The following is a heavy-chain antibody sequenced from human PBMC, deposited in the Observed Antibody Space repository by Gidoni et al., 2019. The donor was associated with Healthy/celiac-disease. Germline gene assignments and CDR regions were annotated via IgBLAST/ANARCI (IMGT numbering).Heavy chain of an antibody. CDR3: AREKGYCSGGSCPLDY. D-gene: IGHD2-15*01. Sequence: QVQLQQWGAGLLKPSETLSLTCAVYGGSFSGYYWRWIRQPPGKGLGWIGEINNSGSTNYNPPIKSRVTISVDTSKNQFSLKLSSVTAADTAVYYCAREKGYCSGGSCPLDYWGQGTLVTVSS. J-gene: IGHJ4*02. CDR2: INNSGST. CDR1: GGSFSGYY. V-gene: IGHV4-34*01.